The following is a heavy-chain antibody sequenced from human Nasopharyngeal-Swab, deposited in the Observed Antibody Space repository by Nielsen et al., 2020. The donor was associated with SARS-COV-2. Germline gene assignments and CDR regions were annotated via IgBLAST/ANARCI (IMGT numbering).Heavy chain of an antibody. CDR3: ARRAARDGYNYEVDP. J-gene: IGHJ5*02. V-gene: IGHV5-51*01. D-gene: IGHD5-24*01. CDR1: GYSFANYW. CDR2: IYPGNSDI. Sequence: GESLKISCIGFGYSFANYWIGWVRQMPGKGLEWMGSIYPGNSDIRYSPAFHGRVTISADKSINTAYLQWTSLRASDTAVYYCARRAARDGYNYEVDPWGQGTLVTVSS.